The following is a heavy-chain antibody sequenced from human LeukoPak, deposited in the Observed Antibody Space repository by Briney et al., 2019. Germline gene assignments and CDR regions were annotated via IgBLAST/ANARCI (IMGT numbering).Heavy chain of an antibody. CDR2: ISSSSSYI. V-gene: IGHV3-21*01. J-gene: IGHJ6*02. CDR3: ARVVFGVVIISYYGMDV. CDR1: GFTFSSYS. Sequence: GGSLRLSCAASGFTFSSYSMTWVRQAPGKGLEWVSSISSSSSYIYYADSVKGRFTISRDNAKNSLYLQMNSLRAEDTAVYYCARVVFGVVIISYYGMDVWGQGTTVTVSS. D-gene: IGHD3-3*01.